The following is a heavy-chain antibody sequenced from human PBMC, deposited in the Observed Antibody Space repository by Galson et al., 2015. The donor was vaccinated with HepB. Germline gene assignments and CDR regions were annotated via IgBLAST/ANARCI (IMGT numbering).Heavy chain of an antibody. V-gene: IGHV4-30-4*08. Sequence: TLSLTCTVSGGSISSGSYYWSWIRQPPGKGLEWIGYIYYSGSTYYNPSLKSRVTISVDTSKNQFSLKLSSVTAADTAVYYCASEGGYSFISTGYYMDVWGKGTTVTVSS. CDR1: GGSISSGSYY. CDR3: ASEGGYSFISTGYYMDV. D-gene: IGHD5-18*01. J-gene: IGHJ6*03. CDR2: IYYSGST.